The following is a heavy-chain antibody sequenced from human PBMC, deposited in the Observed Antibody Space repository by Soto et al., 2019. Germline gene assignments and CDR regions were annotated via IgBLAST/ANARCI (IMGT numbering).Heavy chain of an antibody. D-gene: IGHD2-15*01. Sequence: QVQLVESGGGVVQPGRSLRLSCAASGFTFSNNGMHWVRQAPGKGLEWVAVIWYDGINKYYADSVKGRFSISRDNPKNTVYLQMNSLRAEDTAVYYCARDRVQMVDGLDVWGQGTTVTVSS. V-gene: IGHV3-33*01. J-gene: IGHJ6*02. CDR1: GFTFSNNG. CDR2: IWYDGINK. CDR3: ARDRVQMVDGLDV.